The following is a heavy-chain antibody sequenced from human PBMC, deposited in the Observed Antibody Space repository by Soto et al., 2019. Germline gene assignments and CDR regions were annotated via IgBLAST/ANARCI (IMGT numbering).Heavy chain of an antibody. CDR1: GYTFISYD. CDR2: MNPNRGNT. Sequence: VQLVQSGAEVKKSGASVKVSCKASGYTFISYDINWVRQAPGQGLEWMGWMNPNRGNTDYAQKFQGRVTMTRNTSITTAYMELRSLTSEDTAVYFCVRGLYTGYEWGDHWGQGTLITVSS. V-gene: IGHV1-8*01. CDR3: VRGLYTGYEWGDH. D-gene: IGHD5-12*01. J-gene: IGHJ4*02.